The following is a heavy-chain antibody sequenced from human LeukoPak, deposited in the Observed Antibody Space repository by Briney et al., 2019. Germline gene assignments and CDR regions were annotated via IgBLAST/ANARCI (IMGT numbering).Heavy chain of an antibody. D-gene: IGHD2-2*01. Sequence: SETLSLTCTVSGYSISSGYYWGWIRQPPGKGLEWIGSIYHSGSTYYNPSLKSRVTISVDTSKNQFSLKLSSVTAADTAVYYCARVGYCSSTSCLASDYWGQGTLVTVSS. J-gene: IGHJ4*02. CDR2: IYHSGST. CDR1: GYSISSGYY. CDR3: ARVGYCSSTSCLASDY. V-gene: IGHV4-38-2*02.